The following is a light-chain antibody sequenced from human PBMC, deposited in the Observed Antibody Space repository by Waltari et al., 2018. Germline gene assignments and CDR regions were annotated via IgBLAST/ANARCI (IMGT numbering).Light chain of an antibody. CDR2: GAS. V-gene: IGKV3-15*01. CDR1: QSVGSD. CDR3: QQYNKWPPYT. Sequence: EIVMTQSPATLSVSPGERATLSCRASQSVGSDLAWYQQKPGQAPNLLIYGASTRVTGIPARFSGSGSGTEFTLTISSLQSEDFAVYYCQQYNKWPPYTFGQGTKLEIK. J-gene: IGKJ2*01.